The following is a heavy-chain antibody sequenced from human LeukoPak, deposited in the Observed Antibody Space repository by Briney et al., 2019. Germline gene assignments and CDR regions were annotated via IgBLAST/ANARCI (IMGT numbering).Heavy chain of an antibody. CDR3: ARDSAYSFDL. J-gene: IGHJ4*02. Sequence: GGSLRLSCAASGFTFSSYWMHWVRQAPGKGLVWVSRITSDGSNTVYADSVRGRFTISRDNAKNTLYLQMNSLRAEDTAVYYCARDSAYSFDLWGQGTLVTVSS. CDR1: GFTFSSYW. D-gene: IGHD3-9*01. CDR2: ITSDGSNT. V-gene: IGHV3-74*01.